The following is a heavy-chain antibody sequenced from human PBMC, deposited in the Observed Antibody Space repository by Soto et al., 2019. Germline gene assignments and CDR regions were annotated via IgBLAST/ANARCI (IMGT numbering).Heavy chain of an antibody. Sequence: GGSLRLSCAASGFTVSSNYMSWVRQAPGKGLEWVSVIYSGGSTYYADSVKGRFTISRHNSKNTLYLQMNSLRAEDTAVYYCARDRPNSYCSGGSCYARGYYYYYMDVWGKGTTVTVSS. CDR2: IYSGGST. CDR1: GFTVSSNY. V-gene: IGHV3-53*04. J-gene: IGHJ6*03. D-gene: IGHD2-15*01. CDR3: ARDRPNSYCSGGSCYARGYYYYYMDV.